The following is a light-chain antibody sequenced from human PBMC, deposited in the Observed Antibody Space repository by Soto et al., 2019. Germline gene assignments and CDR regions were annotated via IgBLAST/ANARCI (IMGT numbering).Light chain of an antibody. CDR1: QDISSY. Sequence: IEVTQSPSSPSASVGDRVTITCRASQDISSYLAWYQQKPGKAPNLLIYVASTLQSGVRSRFSGSGAGTDFTLTINSLQSEDSATYYCQQLNGYTYTFTFGPGTKVDI. V-gene: IGKV1-9*01. CDR3: QQLNGYTYTFT. CDR2: VAS. J-gene: IGKJ3*01.